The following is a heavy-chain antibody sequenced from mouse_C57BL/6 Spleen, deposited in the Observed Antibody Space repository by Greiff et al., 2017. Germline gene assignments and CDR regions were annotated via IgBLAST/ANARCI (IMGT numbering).Heavy chain of an antibody. Sequence: VQLQQSGPELVKPGASVKISCKASGYTFTDYYMNWVKQSHGKSLEWIGDINPNNGGTSYNQKFKGKATLTVDKSSSTAYMELRSLTSEDSAVDYCARSGPSYDGYYVGWFAYWGQGTLVTVSA. V-gene: IGHV1-26*01. CDR1: GYTFTDYY. CDR2: INPNNGGT. J-gene: IGHJ3*01. D-gene: IGHD2-3*01. CDR3: ARSGPSYDGYYVGWFAY.